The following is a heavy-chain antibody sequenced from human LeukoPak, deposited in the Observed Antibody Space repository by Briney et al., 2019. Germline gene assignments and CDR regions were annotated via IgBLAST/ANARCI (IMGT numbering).Heavy chain of an antibody. CDR3: ARPRPTYGSGSYSPPGAFDI. D-gene: IGHD3-10*01. CDR2: IYPGDPDT. V-gene: IGHV5-51*01. J-gene: IGHJ3*02. Sequence: PGESLKISCKGSGYTFTSYWIGWVRQMPGKGLEWMGIIYPGDPDTRYSPSFQGQVTISADKSISTAYLQWSSLKASDTAMYYCARPRPTYGSGSYSPPGAFDIWGQGTMVTVSS. CDR1: GYTFTSYW.